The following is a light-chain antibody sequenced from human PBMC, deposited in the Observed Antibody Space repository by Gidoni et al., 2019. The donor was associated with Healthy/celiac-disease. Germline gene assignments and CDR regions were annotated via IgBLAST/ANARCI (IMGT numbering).Light chain of an antibody. V-gene: IGKV1-39*01. CDR2: AAS. J-gene: IGKJ5*01. CDR1: QSISSY. Sequence: DIKMTQSPSSLSASVGDRVTITCRASQSISSYLNWYQQKPGKAPKLLIYAASSLQSGVPARFSGSGSGTDFTLTISSLQPEDFATYYCQQIYSTPPTFGQGTRLEMK. CDR3: QQIYSTPPT.